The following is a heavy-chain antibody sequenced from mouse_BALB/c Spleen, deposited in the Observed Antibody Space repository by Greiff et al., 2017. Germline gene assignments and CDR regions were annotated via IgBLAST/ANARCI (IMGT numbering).Heavy chain of an antibody. CDR1: GFTFTDYY. CDR2: IRNKANGYTT. CDR3: ARAHYGNYETWFAY. Sequence: DVMLVESGGGLVQPGGSLRLSCATSGFTFTDYYMSWVRQPPGKALEWLGFIRNKANGYTTEYSASVKGRFTISRDNSQSILYLQMNTLRAEDSATYYCARAHYGNYETWFAYWGQGTLVTVSA. V-gene: IGHV7-3*02. J-gene: IGHJ3*01. D-gene: IGHD2-1*01.